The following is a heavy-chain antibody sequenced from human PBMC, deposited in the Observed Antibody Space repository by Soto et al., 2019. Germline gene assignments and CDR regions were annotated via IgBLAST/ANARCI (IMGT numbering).Heavy chain of an antibody. CDR1: GFTFSSYA. CDR2: ISYDGSNK. Sequence: PGGSLRLSCAASGFTFSSYAMHWVRQAPGKGLEWVAVISYDGSNKYYADSVKGRFTISRDNSKNTLYLQMNSLRAEDTAVHYCARDFCYTTAGCGMDVWGQGTTVTVSS. V-gene: IGHV3-30-3*01. J-gene: IGHJ6*02. CDR3: ARDFCYTTAGCGMDV. D-gene: IGHD2-2*02.